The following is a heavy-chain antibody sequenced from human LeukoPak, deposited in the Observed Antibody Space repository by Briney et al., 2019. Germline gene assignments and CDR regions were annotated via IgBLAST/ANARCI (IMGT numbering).Heavy chain of an antibody. J-gene: IGHJ6*03. CDR3: ARETGYSSSWYSQEAHYYYYYMDV. CDR1: GGSISSSSYY. D-gene: IGHD6-13*01. V-gene: IGHV4-39*07. CDR2: IYYSGST. Sequence: SETLSLTCTVSGGSISSSSYYWGWIRQPPGKGLEWIGSIYYSGSTYYNPSLKSRVTISVDTSKNQFSLKLSSVTAADTAVYYCARETGYSSSWYSQEAHYYYYYMDVWGKGTTVTVSS.